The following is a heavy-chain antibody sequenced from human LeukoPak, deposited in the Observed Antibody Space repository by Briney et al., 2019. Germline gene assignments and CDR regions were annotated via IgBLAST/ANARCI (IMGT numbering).Heavy chain of an antibody. D-gene: IGHD3-22*01. CDR2: IYYSGST. V-gene: IGHV4-59*01. CDR3: ATSSGYQDAFDI. CDR1: GGSISSSY. Sequence: PSETLSLTCTVSGGSISSSYWSWIRQPPGKGLEWIGYIYYSGSTNYNPSLKSRVTISVDTSKNQFSLKLSSVTAADTAVYYCATSSGYQDAFDIWGQGTMVTVSS. J-gene: IGHJ3*02.